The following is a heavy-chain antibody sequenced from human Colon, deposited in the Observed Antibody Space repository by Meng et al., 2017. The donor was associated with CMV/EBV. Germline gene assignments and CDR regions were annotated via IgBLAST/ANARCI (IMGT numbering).Heavy chain of an antibody. V-gene: IGHV1-69*05. J-gene: IGHJ5*02. CDR2: IIPIFGTA. CDR1: GGIYNNYV. Sequence: SSVQVSCKASGGIYNNYVISWVRRAPGQGLEWMGGIIPIFGTANYAQKLQGRVTITTDEVTSTAYMEMRSLRSEDTAVYYCARDRGDCTEYWFDPWGQGTLVTVSS. CDR3: ARDRGDCTEYWFDP. D-gene: IGHD2-8*02.